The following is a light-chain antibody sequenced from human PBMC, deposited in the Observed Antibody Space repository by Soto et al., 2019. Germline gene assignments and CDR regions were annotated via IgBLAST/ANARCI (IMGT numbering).Light chain of an antibody. CDR2: SAS. CDR3: PQYGYSPGLA. CDR1: QSVSGDY. Sequence: EIVLTQSPGTLSLSPGERATLSCRASQSVSGDYFAWYQQKPGQAHRLLIYSASSRATGIPDRFSGSGSGTDFTLTIIRLEPEDFAVYYWPQYGYSPGLACGGGTKVEI. V-gene: IGKV3-20*01. J-gene: IGKJ4*01.